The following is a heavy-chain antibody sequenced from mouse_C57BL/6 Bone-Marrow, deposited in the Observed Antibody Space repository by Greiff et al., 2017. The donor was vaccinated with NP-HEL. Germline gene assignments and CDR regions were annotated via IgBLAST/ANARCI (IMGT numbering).Heavy chain of an antibody. J-gene: IGHJ3*01. CDR3: ARSGDYYGAY. Sequence: VKLQESGAELARPGASVKLSCKASGYTFTSYGISWVKQRPGQGLEWIGEIYPRSGNTYYNEKFKGKATLTADKSSSTAYMELRSLTSEDSAVYFCARSGDYYGAYWGQGTLVTVSA. CDR1: GYTFTSYG. CDR2: IYPRSGNT. D-gene: IGHD1-1*01. V-gene: IGHV1-81*01.